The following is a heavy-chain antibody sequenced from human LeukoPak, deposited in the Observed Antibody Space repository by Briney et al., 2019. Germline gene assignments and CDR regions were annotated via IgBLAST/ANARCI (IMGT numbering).Heavy chain of an antibody. Sequence: SETLSLTCTVSGGPISSSSYYWGWIRQPPGKGLEWIGSIYYSGSTYYNPSLKSRVTISVDTSKNQFSLKLSSVTAADTAVYYCARFSYSGYDSGDYWGQGTLVTVSS. CDR3: ARFSYSGYDSGDY. J-gene: IGHJ4*02. CDR2: IYYSGST. V-gene: IGHV4-39*07. D-gene: IGHD5-12*01. CDR1: GGPISSSSYY.